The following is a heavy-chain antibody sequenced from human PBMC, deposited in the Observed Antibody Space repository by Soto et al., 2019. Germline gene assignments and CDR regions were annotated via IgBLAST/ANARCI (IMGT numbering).Heavy chain of an antibody. J-gene: IGHJ4*02. V-gene: IGHV4-39*01. CDR1: GDSINGNTYF. D-gene: IGHD6-19*01. CDR3: ARVGVVRYSSGSRNRKNYFDY. CDR2: IYYGGGT. Sequence: SETLSLTCTVSGDSINGNTYFWGWIRQPPGKGLEWIGTIYYGGGTYYNPSLRSRVTISVDTSKNQFSPKLSSVTAADTAVYYCARVGVVRYSSGSRNRKNYFDYWGQGTLVTVSS.